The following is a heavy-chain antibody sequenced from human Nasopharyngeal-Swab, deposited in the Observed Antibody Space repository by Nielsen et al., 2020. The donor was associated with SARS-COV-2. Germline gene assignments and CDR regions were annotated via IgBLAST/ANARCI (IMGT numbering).Heavy chain of an antibody. CDR3: ARDQASGVYVLLGGYWFDP. V-gene: IGHV3-21*01. CDR2: ISSSSSYI. Sequence: VRQAPGKGLERVSSISSSSSYIYYADSVKGRFTISRDNAKNSLYLQMNSLRAEDTAVYYCARDQASGVYVLLGGYWFDPWGQGTLVTVSS. D-gene: IGHD3-10*01. J-gene: IGHJ5*02.